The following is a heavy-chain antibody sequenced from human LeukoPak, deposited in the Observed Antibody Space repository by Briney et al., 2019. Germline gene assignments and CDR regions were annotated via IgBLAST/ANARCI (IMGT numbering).Heavy chain of an antibody. CDR2: IDDRGSPI. V-gene: IGHV3-48*01. CDR3: VRGGTGNGNYFDF. D-gene: IGHD1-1*01. J-gene: IGHJ4*02. CDR1: GFSFSSYS. Sequence: GGSLRLSCAASGFSFSSYSMNWVRQAPGKGLEWLSYIDDRGSPIKYADSVKGRFTISGDNAKNSLSLQTNGLRGEDTAVYYCVRGGTGNGNYFDFWGQGTLVTVSS.